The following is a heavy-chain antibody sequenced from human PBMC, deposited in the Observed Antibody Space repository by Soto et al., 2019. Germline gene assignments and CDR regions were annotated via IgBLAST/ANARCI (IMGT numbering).Heavy chain of an antibody. CDR2: IHHSVIT. CDR1: GGSVTISNW. J-gene: IGHJ6*03. Sequence: QVQLQDSGPGLVKPSGTLSLTCAVSGGSVTISNWWSWVRQTPGKGLEWIGQIHHSVITNYNPSLTIRVTIAVDKSKNHFSLEMKSVAAADTAVYYCARGGYYFYIAVWGKGTTVTVSS. CDR3: ARGGYYFYIAV. V-gene: IGHV4-4*02. D-gene: IGHD1-26*01.